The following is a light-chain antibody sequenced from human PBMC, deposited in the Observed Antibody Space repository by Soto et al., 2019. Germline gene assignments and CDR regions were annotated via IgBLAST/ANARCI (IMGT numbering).Light chain of an antibody. V-gene: IGLV2-14*02. J-gene: IGLJ1*01. CDR2: DVS. Sequence: QSALTQPASVSGSPGQSITISCTGTSSDVGSYNLVSWYQQHPGKAPKLMIYDVSNRPSGVSDRFSGSKSGNTASLTISRLQAEDEADYYCTSYTSSSTYVFGTGTKVTVL. CDR1: SSDVGSYNL. CDR3: TSYTSSSTYV.